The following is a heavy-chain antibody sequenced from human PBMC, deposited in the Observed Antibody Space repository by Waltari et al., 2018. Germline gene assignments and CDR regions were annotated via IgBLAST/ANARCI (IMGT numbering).Heavy chain of an antibody. J-gene: IGHJ6*02. CDR3: TPPPYYYYYGMDV. Sequence: EVQLVESGGGLVKPGGSLRLSCEASGLTFSDVWMHWVRQAPGKGLEWVGRIKRKSDGGITDYVASVKGRFTISRDDSKNTVYLQMNSLKTEDTAVYYCTPPPYYYYYGMDVWGQGTTVTVSS. CDR1: GLTFSDVW. V-gene: IGHV3-15*07. CDR2: IKRKSDGGIT.